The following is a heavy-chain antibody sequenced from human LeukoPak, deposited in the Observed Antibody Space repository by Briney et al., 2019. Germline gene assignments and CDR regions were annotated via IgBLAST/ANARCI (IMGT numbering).Heavy chain of an antibody. CDR2: ISSSSNYI. V-gene: IGHV3-21*01. D-gene: IGHD3-10*01. Sequence: GGSLRLSCAASGFTFSSYSMNWVRQAPGKGLEWVSSISSSSNYIYYADSVKGRCTLSSDNAKNSLYLQMNILRAEDTAVYYCARPYYYGSGSFRGMDVWGQGTTVTVSS. CDR3: ARPYYYGSGSFRGMDV. CDR1: GFTFSSYS. J-gene: IGHJ6*02.